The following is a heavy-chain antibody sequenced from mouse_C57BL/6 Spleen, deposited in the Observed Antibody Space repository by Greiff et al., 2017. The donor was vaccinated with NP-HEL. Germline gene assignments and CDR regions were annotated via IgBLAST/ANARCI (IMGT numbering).Heavy chain of an antibody. CDR3: TRDPYYGSSWGFAY. CDR2: ISSGGDYI. V-gene: IGHV5-9-1*02. D-gene: IGHD1-1*01. CDR1: GFTFSSYA. J-gene: IGHJ3*01. Sequence: EVKVVESGEGLVKPGGSLKLSCAASGFTFSSYAMSWVRQTPEKRLEWVAYISSGGDYIYYADTVKGRFTISRDNARNTLYLQMSSLKSEDTAMYYCTRDPYYGSSWGFAYWGQGTLVTVSA.